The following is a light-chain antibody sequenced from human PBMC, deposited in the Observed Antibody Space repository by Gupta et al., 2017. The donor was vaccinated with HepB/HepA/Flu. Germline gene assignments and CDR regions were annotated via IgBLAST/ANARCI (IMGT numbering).Light chain of an antibody. CDR3: GTWDSDLRVV. Sequence: QSVLTQPPSVSAAPAQKVTIPCSGSSSNIGNNYVSWYQKLPGTAPKLLIYGNNKRPSGTPDRFSGSKSGTSATLGITGLQTGDEADDYCGTWDSDLRVVFGGGTKLTVL. V-gene: IGLV1-51*01. CDR1: SSNIGNNY. J-gene: IGLJ2*01. CDR2: GNN.